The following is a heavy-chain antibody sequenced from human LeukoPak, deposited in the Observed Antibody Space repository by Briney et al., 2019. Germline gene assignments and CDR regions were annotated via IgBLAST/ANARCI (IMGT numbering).Heavy chain of an antibody. D-gene: IGHD3-10*01. CDR3: ARASALGDFDY. V-gene: IGHV3-23*01. CDR1: GFTFSSYA. J-gene: IGHJ4*02. Sequence: SGGSLRLSCAASGFTFSSYAMSWVRQAPGKGLEWVSAISGSGGSTYYADSVKGRFTISRDNSKNTLYLQMDSLRAEDTAVYYCARASALGDFDYWGQGTLVTVSS. CDR2: ISGSGGST.